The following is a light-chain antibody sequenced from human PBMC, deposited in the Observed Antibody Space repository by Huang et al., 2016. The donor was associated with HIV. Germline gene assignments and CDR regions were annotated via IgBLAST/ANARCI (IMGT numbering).Light chain of an antibody. CDR3: QQLNSYPEGFT. J-gene: IGKJ3*01. V-gene: IGKV1-9*01. CDR1: QGISSY. CDR2: AAS. Sequence: IQLTQSPSSLSASVGDRVTITCRASQGISSYLAWYQQKPGKAPKLLIYAASTLQSGVPSRFSGRGAGTDFTLTISSLQPEDFATYYCQQLNSYPEGFTFGPGTKVDIK.